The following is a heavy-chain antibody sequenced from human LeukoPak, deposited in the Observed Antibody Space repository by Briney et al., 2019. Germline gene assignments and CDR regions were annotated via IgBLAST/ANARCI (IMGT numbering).Heavy chain of an antibody. V-gene: IGHV3-11*04. CDR1: VYTFSDYY. D-gene: IGHD3-22*01. CDR3: ARDLQTNYDSSGYYFDY. Sequence: GGSLRLSCAASVYTFSDYYMSWILHAPGNRLGWVSYISSSGSTIYYTDSVKGRFTISRDKAKNSLYLQMNRLRAEDTAVYYCARDLQTNYDSSGYYFDYWGQGTLVTVSS. CDR2: ISSSGSTI. J-gene: IGHJ4*02.